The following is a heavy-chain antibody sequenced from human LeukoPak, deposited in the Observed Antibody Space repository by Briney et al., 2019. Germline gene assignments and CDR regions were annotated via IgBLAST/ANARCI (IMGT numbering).Heavy chain of an antibody. CDR2: MNPNSGNT. Sequence: ASVKVSCKASGYTFTSYDINWVRQATGQGLEWMGWMNPNSGNTGYAQKFQGRVTMTRNTSISTAYMELSSLRSDDTAVYYCARAPINWNYGSYYYYMDVWGKGTTVTVSS. J-gene: IGHJ6*03. D-gene: IGHD1-7*01. CDR1: GYTFTSYD. V-gene: IGHV1-8*01. CDR3: ARAPINWNYGSYYYYMDV.